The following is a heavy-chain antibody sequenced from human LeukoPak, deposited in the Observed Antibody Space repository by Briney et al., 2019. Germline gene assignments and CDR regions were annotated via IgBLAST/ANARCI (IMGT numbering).Heavy chain of an antibody. D-gene: IGHD5-24*01. CDR1: GLTFSGFE. V-gene: IGHV3-48*03. J-gene: IGHJ4*02. CDR3: ARRFRD. CDR2: IRDDGTLK. Sequence: GGSLRLSCVGSGLTFSGFEMNWVRQAPGKGLEWVSYIRDDGTLKTYGDSVKGRFTTSRDNAKNSLYLQMNSLRAEDTAIYYCARRFRDWGQGTLVTVSS.